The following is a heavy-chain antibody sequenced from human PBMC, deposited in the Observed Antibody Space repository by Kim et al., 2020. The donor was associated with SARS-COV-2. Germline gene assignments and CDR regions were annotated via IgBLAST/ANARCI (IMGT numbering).Heavy chain of an antibody. CDR3: ARAGKGEQRWFDA. Sequence: GESLKISCKGSGYTFSNYWIAWVRQMPGKGLEWMGNIYIGDSDTRYSPSFQGQVTISADKSIDTAHLQWRSLKDSDTAMYFCARAGKGEQRWFDAWGQGILVTVSS. CDR2: IYIGDSDT. J-gene: IGHJ5*02. D-gene: IGHD6-13*01. CDR1: GYTFSNYW. V-gene: IGHV5-51*01.